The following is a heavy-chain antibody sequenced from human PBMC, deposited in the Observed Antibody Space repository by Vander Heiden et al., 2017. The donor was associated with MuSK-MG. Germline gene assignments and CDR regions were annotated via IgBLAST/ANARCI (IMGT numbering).Heavy chain of an antibody. Sequence: QVQLQQWGAGLLQPSETLSLTCAVYGGSFSGYYGNWIRQRPGKGLEWLGEINHSGSTNYNPSLKSRVTISVDTSKNQFSLKLSSVTAADTAVYYCARTLKTSIAAAGNDYWGQGTLVTVSS. CDR3: ARTLKTSIAAAGNDY. J-gene: IGHJ4*02. CDR1: GGSFSGYY. CDR2: INHSGST. D-gene: IGHD6-13*01. V-gene: IGHV4-34*01.